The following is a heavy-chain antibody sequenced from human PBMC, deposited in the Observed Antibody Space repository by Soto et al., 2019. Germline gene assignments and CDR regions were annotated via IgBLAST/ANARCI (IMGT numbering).Heavy chain of an antibody. CDR3: ARGPTEAQDSPGYYSTVWTS. CDR1: GGSFSGYY. CDR2: INHSGST. J-gene: IGHJ6*02. D-gene: IGHD3-22*01. V-gene: IGHV4-34*01. Sequence: QVQLQQWGAGLLKPSETLSLTCAVYGGSFSGYYWSWIRQPPGKGLEWIGEINHSGSTNYNPSLKSEVTISVAPSKNQSSLRLGSVTAADTAVYYCARGPTEAQDSPGYYSTVWTSGAKGPRSPSP.